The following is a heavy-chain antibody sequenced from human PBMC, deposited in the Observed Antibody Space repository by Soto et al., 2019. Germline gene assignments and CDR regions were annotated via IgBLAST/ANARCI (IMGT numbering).Heavy chain of an antibody. V-gene: IGHV3-33*08. CDR2: IWYDGSNK. D-gene: IGHD6-13*01. Sequence: PGGSLRLSCTASGFTFSSYGMNWVRQAPGKGLGWVAVIWYDGSNKDYADSVKGRFTISRDNSKNTLYLQMNSLRAEDTAVYYCASTSSSWYGGIDYWGQGTLVTVSS. J-gene: IGHJ4*02. CDR1: GFTFSSYG. CDR3: ASTSSSWYGGIDY.